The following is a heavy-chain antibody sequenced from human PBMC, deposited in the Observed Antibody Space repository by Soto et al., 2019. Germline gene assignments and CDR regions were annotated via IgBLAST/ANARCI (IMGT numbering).Heavy chain of an antibody. V-gene: IGHV1-18*01. D-gene: IGHD3-3*01. CDR2: ISAYNGNT. Sequence: ASVEVTCKASGYTFTSNGLCWVQQAPGQRLEWMGWISAYNGNTNYAQKLQGRVTMTTDTSTSTAYMELRSLRSDDTAVYYCARYGGTYYDFWSGYSTSYYYYYYMDVWGKGTTVTVSS. J-gene: IGHJ6*03. CDR3: ARYGGTYYDFWSGYSTSYYYYYYMDV. CDR1: GYTFTSNG.